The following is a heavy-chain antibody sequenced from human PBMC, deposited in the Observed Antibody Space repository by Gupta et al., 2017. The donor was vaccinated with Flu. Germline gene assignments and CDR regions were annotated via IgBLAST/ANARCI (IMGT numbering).Heavy chain of an antibody. J-gene: IGHJ4*02. CDR2: ISGSGTST. CDR3: AKVTPVKDSSGY. V-gene: IGHV3-23*01. CDR1: ISSHA. Sequence: ISSHAMTWVRQAPGKGLEWVSEISGSGTSTYYADSVKGRFTISRDNSNNTMYLQMNSLRAEDTAVDYCAKVTPVKDSSGYWGQGTLVTVSS. D-gene: IGHD3-22*01.